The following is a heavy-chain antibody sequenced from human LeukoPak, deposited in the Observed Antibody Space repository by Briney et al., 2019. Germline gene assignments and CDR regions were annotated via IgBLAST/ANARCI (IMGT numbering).Heavy chain of an antibody. CDR2: ISYDGSNK. V-gene: IGHV3-30-3*01. Sequence: GGSLRLSCAASGFTFSSYAMHWVRQAPGKGLEWVAVISYDGSNKYYADSVKGRFTISRDNAKNSLYLQMNSLRAEDTAVYYCAREVPDELLYFDYWGQGTLVAVSS. D-gene: IGHD2-15*01. CDR3: AREVPDELLYFDY. J-gene: IGHJ4*02. CDR1: GFTFSSYA.